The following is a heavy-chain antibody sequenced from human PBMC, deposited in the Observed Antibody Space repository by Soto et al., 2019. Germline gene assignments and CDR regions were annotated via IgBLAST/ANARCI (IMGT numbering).Heavy chain of an antibody. D-gene: IGHD3-10*01. Sequence: QITLKESGPTLVKPTQTLTLTCTFSGFSLTTSGVGVGWIRQPPGKALEWLALLYWDDDKRYSPSLKSRLTITMATPTNPVVLTMTNMDPVDTGTYFCAHSSGRSGDYWGQGTLVTVSS. V-gene: IGHV2-5*02. CDR1: GFSLTTSGVG. CDR2: LYWDDDK. CDR3: AHSSGRSGDY. J-gene: IGHJ4*02.